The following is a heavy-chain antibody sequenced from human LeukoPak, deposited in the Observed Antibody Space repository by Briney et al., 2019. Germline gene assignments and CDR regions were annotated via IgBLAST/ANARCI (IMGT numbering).Heavy chain of an antibody. J-gene: IGHJ4*02. Sequence: GGSLRLSCAASGFTFSSYSMNWVRQAPGKGLEWVSSISSSSSSYIYYADSVKGRFTISRDNAKNSLYLQMNSLRAEDTAVYYCARDTFDEYYYDSSGSFDWGQGTLVTVSS. V-gene: IGHV3-21*01. CDR2: ISSSSSSYI. D-gene: IGHD3-22*01. CDR1: GFTFSSYS. CDR3: ARDTFDEYYYDSSGSFD.